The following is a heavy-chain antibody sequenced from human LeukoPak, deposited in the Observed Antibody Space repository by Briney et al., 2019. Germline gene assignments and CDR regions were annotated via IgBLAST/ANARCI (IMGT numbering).Heavy chain of an antibody. CDR3: ARRTYCGGDCYYEDY. Sequence: GGSQRLSCAASGFTFSSYWMSWVRQAPGKGLEWVANIKQDGSEKYYVDSVKGRFTISRDNAKNSLYLQMNSLRAEDTAVYYCARRTYCGGDCYYEDYWGQGTLVTVSS. CDR1: GFTFSSYW. CDR2: IKQDGSEK. V-gene: IGHV3-7*03. D-gene: IGHD2-21*02. J-gene: IGHJ4*02.